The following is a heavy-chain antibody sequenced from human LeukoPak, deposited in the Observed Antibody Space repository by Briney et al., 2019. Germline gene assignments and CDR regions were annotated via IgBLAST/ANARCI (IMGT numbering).Heavy chain of an antibody. CDR1: GGSISSYY. CDR3: ASGYYDSSGYYLYYFDY. J-gene: IGHJ4*02. V-gene: IGHV4-59*01. CDR2: IYYSGST. D-gene: IGHD3-22*01. Sequence: PSETLSLTCTVSGGSISSYYWSWIRQPPGKGLEWIGYIYYSGSTNYNPSLKSRVTISVDTSKNQFSLKLSSVTAADTAVYYCASGYYDSSGYYLYYFDYWGQGTLVTVSS.